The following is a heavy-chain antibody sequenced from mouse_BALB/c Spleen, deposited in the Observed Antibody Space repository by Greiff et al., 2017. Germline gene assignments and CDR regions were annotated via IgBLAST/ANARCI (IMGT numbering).Heavy chain of an antibody. CDR3: AREGGYDYSYAMDY. D-gene: IGHD2-4*01. V-gene: IGHV5-6-5*01. J-gene: IGHJ4*01. CDR1: GFTFSSYA. CDR2: ISSGGST. Sequence: EVKLVESGGGLVKPGGSLKLSCAASGFTFSSYAMSWVRQTPEKRLEWVASISSGGSTYYPDSVKGRFTISRDNARNILYLQMSSLRSEDTAMYYCAREGGYDYSYAMDYWGQGTSVTVSS.